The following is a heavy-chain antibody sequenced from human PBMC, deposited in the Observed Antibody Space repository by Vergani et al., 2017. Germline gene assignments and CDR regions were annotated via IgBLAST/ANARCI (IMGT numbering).Heavy chain of an antibody. J-gene: IGHJ5*02. D-gene: IGHD6-19*01. V-gene: IGHV4-39*01. CDR3: ARHSTVEWLVKLGWIDP. Sequence: QLQLQESGPGLVKPSATLSLTCSVSGASIRSSNYYWGWIRQPPGKGLECIASIYYSGSTYYNPSLKSRVTISVDTFKNQFSLKLSSVTAADTAVYFCARHSTVEWLVKLGWIDPWGQGILVTVSS. CDR2: IYYSGST. CDR1: GASIRSSNYY.